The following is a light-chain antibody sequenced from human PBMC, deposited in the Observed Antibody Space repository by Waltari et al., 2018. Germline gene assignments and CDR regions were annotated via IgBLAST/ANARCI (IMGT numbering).Light chain of an antibody. J-gene: IGLJ1*01. CDR3: AAWDDSLNGIYV. CDR2: SNN. CDR1: SSNIGSNT. V-gene: IGLV1-44*01. Sequence: QSVLTQPPSASGTPGQRVTISCSGSSSNIGSNTVNWYQQLPGMAPKLLIYSNNQRPSGVPDRFSGSKSGTSASLAISGLQSEDEADYYCAAWDDSLNGIYVFGTGTKVTVL.